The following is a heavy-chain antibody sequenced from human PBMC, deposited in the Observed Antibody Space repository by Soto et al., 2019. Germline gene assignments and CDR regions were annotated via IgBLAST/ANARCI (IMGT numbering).Heavy chain of an antibody. Sequence: LSLTCNVSGGSMSKYYWSWIRQPAGKGLEWIGRVYTSGSTNYNPSLKSRVTMSIDTSNNHFSLKLNSVTAADTAVYYCARTVGAAYYFDFWGQGTLVTVSS. CDR2: VYTSGST. D-gene: IGHD1-26*01. CDR1: GGSMSKYY. J-gene: IGHJ4*02. CDR3: ARTVGAAYYFDF. V-gene: IGHV4-4*07.